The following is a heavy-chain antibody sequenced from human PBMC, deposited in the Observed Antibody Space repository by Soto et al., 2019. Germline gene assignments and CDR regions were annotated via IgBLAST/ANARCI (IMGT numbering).Heavy chain of an antibody. V-gene: IGHV3-15*07. CDR1: GFTFSNAW. CDR3: TTDNQYCGGDCYSSRFDY. Sequence: EVQLVESGGGLVKPGGSLRLSCAASGFTFSNAWMNWVRQAPGKGLEWVGRIKSKTDGGTTDYAAPVKGRFTISRDDSKNTRYLQMNSVKTEDTAVYYCTTDNQYCGGDCYSSRFDYWGQGTLVTVSS. J-gene: IGHJ4*02. D-gene: IGHD2-21*02. CDR2: IKSKTDGGTT.